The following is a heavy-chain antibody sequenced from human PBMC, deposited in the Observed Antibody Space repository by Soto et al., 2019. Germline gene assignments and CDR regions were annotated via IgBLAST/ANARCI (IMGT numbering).Heavy chain of an antibody. D-gene: IGHD3-3*01. V-gene: IGHV1-58*02. CDR1: GFTFSNSA. CDR3: AARSGYSTSYYCMDV. CDR2: IVVGSGNT. J-gene: IGHJ6*02. Sequence: QMQLEQSGPEAKKPGTSVRVSCKASGFTFSNSAIQWVRQTRGQRLEWIGWIVVGSGNTNYARELHGRVTITRDMSTTAAYQELSSPTPEDTAIYYCAARSGYSTSYYCMDVWGQGTTVTVSS.